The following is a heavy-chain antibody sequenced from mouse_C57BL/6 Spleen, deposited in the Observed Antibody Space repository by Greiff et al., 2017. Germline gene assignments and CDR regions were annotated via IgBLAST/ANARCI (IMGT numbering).Heavy chain of an antibody. CDR1: GFTFSDYY. CDR2: INYDGSST. Sequence: EVKLVESEGGLVQPGSSMKLSCTASGFTFSDYYMAWVRQVPEKGLEWVANINYDGSSTYYLDSLKSRFIISRDNAKNILYLQMSSLKSEDTATYYCARDRGDYYGSTRYFDVWGTGTTVTVSS. CDR3: ARDRGDYYGSTRYFDV. V-gene: IGHV5-16*01. J-gene: IGHJ1*03. D-gene: IGHD1-1*01.